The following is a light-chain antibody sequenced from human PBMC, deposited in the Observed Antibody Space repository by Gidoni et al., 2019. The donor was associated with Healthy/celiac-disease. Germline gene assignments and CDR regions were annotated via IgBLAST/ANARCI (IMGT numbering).Light chain of an antibody. CDR1: QGISNY. CDR2: AAY. V-gene: IGKV1-16*02. J-gene: IGKJ1*01. Sequence: DIKMTQSPSSLSASVGDRVTSTCRASQGISNYLAWFQHKPGKAPKSLIYAAYSLQSVVPSKFSGSGFRTDVPFPISSLQPEDFSTYYCQKYNSYPLTFGQGTKVEIK. CDR3: QKYNSYPLT.